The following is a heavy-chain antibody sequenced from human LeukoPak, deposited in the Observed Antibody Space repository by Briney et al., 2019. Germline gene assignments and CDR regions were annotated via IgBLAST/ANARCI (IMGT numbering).Heavy chain of an antibody. CDR2: FDPEDGET. CDR1: GYTLTELS. Sequence: ASVKVSCKVSGYTLTELSMHWVRQAPGKGLEWMGGFDPEDGETIHAQKFQGRVTMTEDTSTDTAYMELSSLRSEDTAVYYCATEPLWIQLRKHYYYYGMDVWGQGTTVTVSS. V-gene: IGHV1-24*01. D-gene: IGHD5-18*01. CDR3: ATEPLWIQLRKHYYYYGMDV. J-gene: IGHJ6*02.